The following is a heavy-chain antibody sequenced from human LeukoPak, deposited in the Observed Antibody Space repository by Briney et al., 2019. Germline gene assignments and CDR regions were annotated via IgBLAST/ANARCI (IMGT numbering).Heavy chain of an antibody. CDR2: ISGYNGNT. CDR1: GYTFTSYG. V-gene: IGHV1-18*01. CDR3: ARSSGYYSSLFYMHV. Sequence: GASVKVSCKASGYTFTSYGISWVRQAPGQGLEWMGWISGYNGNTNYAQKLQGRVTMTTDTSTSTAYMELRSLRSEDTAVYYCARSSGYYSSLFYMHVWGKGTTVTVSS. J-gene: IGHJ6*03. D-gene: IGHD3-22*01.